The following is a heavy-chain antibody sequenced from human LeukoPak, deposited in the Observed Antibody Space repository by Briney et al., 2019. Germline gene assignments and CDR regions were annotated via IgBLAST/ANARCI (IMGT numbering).Heavy chain of an antibody. D-gene: IGHD4/OR15-4a*01. CDR3: ARDVDYANPRHDY. Sequence: GGSLRLSCAASGFIFDDYGMSWVRQAPGKGLEWVANINLEGSQKYYVDSLKGRFTISRDNANNLLYLQVNSLRAEDTAVYHCARDVDYANPRHDYWGQGTLVTVSS. V-gene: IGHV3-7*01. CDR2: INLEGSQK. CDR1: GFIFDDYG. J-gene: IGHJ4*02.